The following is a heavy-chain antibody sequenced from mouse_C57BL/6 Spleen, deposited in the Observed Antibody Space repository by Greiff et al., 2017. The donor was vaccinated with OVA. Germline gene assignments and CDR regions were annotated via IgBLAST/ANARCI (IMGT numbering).Heavy chain of an antibody. J-gene: IGHJ1*03. CDR1: GYTFTSYW. CDR3: ARNSRYYCSSSRYFDV. Sequence: QVQLQQPGAELVMPGASVKLSCKASGYTFTSYWMHWVKQRPGQGLEWIGEIDPSDSYTNYNQKFKGKSTLTVDKSSRTAYMQLSSLTSEDSAVYYCARNSRYYCSSSRYFDVWGTGTTVTVAS. D-gene: IGHD1-1*01. V-gene: IGHV1-69*01. CDR2: IDPSDSYT.